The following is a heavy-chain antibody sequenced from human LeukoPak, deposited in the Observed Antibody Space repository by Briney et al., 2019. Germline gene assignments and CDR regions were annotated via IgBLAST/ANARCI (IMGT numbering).Heavy chain of an antibody. CDR1: GFTFSSYG. CDR3: ARDGYHYYGSGTYFGYYYMDV. CDR2: ISYDGSNK. Sequence: GGSLRLSCAASGFTFSSYGMHWVRQAPGKGLEGVAVISYDGSNKYYADSVKGRFTISRDNSKNTLHLQMNSLRAEDTAVYYCARDGYHYYGSGTYFGYYYMDVWGKGTTVTISS. D-gene: IGHD3-10*01. V-gene: IGHV3-30*03. J-gene: IGHJ6*03.